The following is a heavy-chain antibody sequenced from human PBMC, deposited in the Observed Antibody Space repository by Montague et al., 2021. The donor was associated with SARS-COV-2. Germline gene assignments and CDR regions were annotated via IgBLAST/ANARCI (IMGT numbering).Heavy chain of an antibody. Sequence: PALVKSTQTLTLTCTFSGFSLSTSGMCVSWIRQPPGKALEWLTLIDWXDDKYYSTSLKTRLTISKDTSKNQVVLTMTNMDPVDTATYYCARSYGTTVVTRAFDYWSQGTLVTVSS. D-gene: IGHD4-23*01. CDR1: GFSLSTSGMC. CDR3: ARSYGTTVVTRAFDY. J-gene: IGHJ4*02. V-gene: IGHV2-70*01. CDR2: IDWXDDK.